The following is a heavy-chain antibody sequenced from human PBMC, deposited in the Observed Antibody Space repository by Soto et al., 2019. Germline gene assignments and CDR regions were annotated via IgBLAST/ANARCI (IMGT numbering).Heavy chain of an antibody. CDR3: ATRPLLPGAP. D-gene: IGHD3-22*01. CDR1: GFTFSNYA. J-gene: IGHJ3*01. CDR2: ISGSGGST. V-gene: IGHV3-23*01. Sequence: PGGSLRLSCAASGFTFSNYAMSWVRQAPEKGLEWVSVISGSGGSTYYADSVKGRFTISRDNSKNTLYLQMSSLRAEDTAVYYCATRPLLPGAPWGQGTMVTVSS.